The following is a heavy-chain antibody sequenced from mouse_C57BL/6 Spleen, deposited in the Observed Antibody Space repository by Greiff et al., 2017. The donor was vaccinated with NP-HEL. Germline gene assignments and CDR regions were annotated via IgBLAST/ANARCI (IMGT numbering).Heavy chain of an antibody. D-gene: IGHD1-1*01. J-gene: IGHJ4*01. V-gene: IGHV14-3*01. CDR2: IDPANGNT. Sequence: EVQLQESVAELVRPGASVKLSCTASGFNIKNTYMHWVKQRPEQGLEWIGRIDPANGNTKYAPKFQGKATITADTSSNTAYLQLSSLTSEDTAIYYCASLITTVVGDAMDYWGQGTSVTVSS. CDR3: ASLITTVVGDAMDY. CDR1: GFNIKNTY.